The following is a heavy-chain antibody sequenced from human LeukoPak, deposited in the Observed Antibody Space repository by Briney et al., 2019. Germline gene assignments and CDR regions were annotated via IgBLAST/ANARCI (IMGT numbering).Heavy chain of an antibody. CDR1: GFTFSSYA. V-gene: IGHV3-23*01. D-gene: IGHD3-22*01. CDR2: ISGSCGST. CDR3: AKEEDSSGYYPEGLLDY. J-gene: IGHJ4*02. Sequence: PGGSLRLSCAASGFTFSSYAMSWVRQAPGKGLEWVSAISGSCGSTYYADSVKGRFTISRDNSKNTLYLQMNSLRAEDTAVYYCAKEEDSSGYYPEGLLDYWGQGTLVTVSS.